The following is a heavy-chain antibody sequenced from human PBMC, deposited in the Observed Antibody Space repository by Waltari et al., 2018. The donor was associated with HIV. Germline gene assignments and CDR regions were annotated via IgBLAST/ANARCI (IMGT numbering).Heavy chain of an antibody. V-gene: IGHV3-7*01. CDR3: TKGTTADY. CDR2: INPDGSEK. D-gene: IGHD1-1*01. Sequence: VQLMESGGGLVQPGGSLRLSCTASGFTLSVDWMTWVRQTPGKGLEWVANINPDGSEKNFLESIKGRFTISRDNAKNSLYLQMSSLSVDDSGIYYCTKGTTADYWGQGALVTVS. J-gene: IGHJ4*02. CDR1: GFTLSVDW.